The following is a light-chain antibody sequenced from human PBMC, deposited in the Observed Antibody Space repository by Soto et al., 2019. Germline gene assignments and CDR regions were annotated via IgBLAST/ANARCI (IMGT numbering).Light chain of an antibody. CDR1: SSDVGAYNF. CDR3: SSYTLNNALV. Sequence: QSVLTQPASVSGSPVQSITLSCTGTSSDVGAYNFVSWFQLHPGKAPKVILTDVSNRPSGVSNRFSGSKSGNTASLTISGLQSEDEADYYCSSYTLNNALVFGGGTKVTVL. V-gene: IGLV2-14*03. J-gene: IGLJ2*01. CDR2: DVS.